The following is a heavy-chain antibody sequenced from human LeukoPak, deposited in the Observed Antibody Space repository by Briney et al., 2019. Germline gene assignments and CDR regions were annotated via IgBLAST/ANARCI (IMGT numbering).Heavy chain of an antibody. Sequence: PGGSLRLSCAASGFTFSSDAMHWVRQAPGKGLEWVAVISYDGSNKYYADSVKGRFTISRDNSKSTLYLQMNSLRAEDTAVYYCAREGIKYGGYGTTKGAFDYWGQGTLVTVSS. CDR1: GFTFSSDA. D-gene: IGHD5-12*01. J-gene: IGHJ4*02. CDR3: AREGIKYGGYGTTKGAFDY. V-gene: IGHV3-30-3*01. CDR2: ISYDGSNK.